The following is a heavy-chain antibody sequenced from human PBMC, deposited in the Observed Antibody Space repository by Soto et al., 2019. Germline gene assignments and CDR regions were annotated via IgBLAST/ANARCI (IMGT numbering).Heavy chain of an antibody. V-gene: IGHV3-48*03. D-gene: IGHD3-16*01. J-gene: IGHJ6*02. CDR3: SRDKGDKVAYGMDV. CDR2: INSEGVT. CDR1: GFTLSTCE. Sequence: DVQLVESGGGLVQPGGSLRLSCTVSGFTLSTCEMNWVRQAPGKGLEWISYINSEGVTFYADSVKGRFTISRDNVQNSLLLQMNSVRAEDTAVYYCSRDKGDKVAYGMDVWGQGTTVTVSS.